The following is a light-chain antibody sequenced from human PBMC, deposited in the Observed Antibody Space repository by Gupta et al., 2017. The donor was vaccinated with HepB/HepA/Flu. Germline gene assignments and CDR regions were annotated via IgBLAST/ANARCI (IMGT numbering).Light chain of an antibody. CDR1: TSNIGSHF. CDR2: SNN. Sequence: QSVLTQPPSASAPPGQRVTISCSGRTSNIGSHFVSWYQPVPGAAPKHLIFSNNQRSRGGTAHAAGSTSDNSASMAISGLRADEEAESYCDEWEDTRSGNNWVFGGGTKVTV. J-gene: IGLJ3*02. CDR3: DEWEDTRSGNNWV. V-gene: IGLV1-47*02.